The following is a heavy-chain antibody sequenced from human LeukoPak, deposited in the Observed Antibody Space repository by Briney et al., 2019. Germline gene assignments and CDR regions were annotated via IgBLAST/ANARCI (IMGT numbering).Heavy chain of an antibody. J-gene: IGHJ5*02. D-gene: IGHD3-3*01. Sequence: SETLSLTCAVYGGSFSGYYWSWIRQPPGKGLKWIGEINHSGSTNYNPSLKSRVTISVDTSKNQFSLKLSSVTAADTAVYYCARKVTYYDFWSGYFSGNWFDPWGQGTLVTVSS. CDR2: INHSGST. CDR3: ARKVTYYDFWSGYFSGNWFDP. CDR1: GGSFSGYY. V-gene: IGHV4-34*01.